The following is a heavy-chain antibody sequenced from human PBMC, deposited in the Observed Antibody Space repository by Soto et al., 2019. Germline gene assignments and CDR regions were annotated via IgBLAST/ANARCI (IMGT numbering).Heavy chain of an antibody. Sequence: QLHLVQSGAVVKKPGASVTVSCSASGYPVTAYYMHWVRQAPGRGLEWMGGINPATGAAKYTQTFQGRVTMDRETSTSKVFMELSGLTSEDTAVFYWARGGGVGVAGSAAFDMWGQGTLVTVSS. V-gene: IGHV1-2*02. J-gene: IGHJ3*02. CDR1: GYPVTAYY. D-gene: IGHD3-3*01. CDR3: ARGGGVGVAGSAAFDM. CDR2: INPATGAA.